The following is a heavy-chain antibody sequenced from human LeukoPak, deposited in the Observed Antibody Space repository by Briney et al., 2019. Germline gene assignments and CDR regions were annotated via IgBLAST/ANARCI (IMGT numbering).Heavy chain of an antibody. CDR3: ARDQGPFYDVLTGYYPTEY. CDR2: INPSGDSP. V-gene: IGHV1-46*01. CDR1: GYTFTGYY. J-gene: IGHJ4*02. Sequence: ASVKVSCKASGYTFTGYYMHWVRQAPGQGLEWMGIINPSGDSPTYAQKFQGRVTMTRDTSTSTVYMELSSLRSEDTAVYYCARDQGPFYDVLTGYYPTEYWGQGTLVTVSS. D-gene: IGHD3-9*01.